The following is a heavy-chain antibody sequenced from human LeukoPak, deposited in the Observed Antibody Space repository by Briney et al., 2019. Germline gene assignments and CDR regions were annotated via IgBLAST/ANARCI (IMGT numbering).Heavy chain of an antibody. D-gene: IGHD3-22*01. CDR2: ISHSGRT. J-gene: IGHJ4*02. Sequence: PGGSLRLSCAASGFIFSSYWMHWVRQPPGKGLEWIGEISHSGRTTYNPSLQTRITISVDKSKNQFSLKLSSVTAADTAVYYCAKNRLNSGYYPSFEYWGQGTLVTVSS. CDR3: AKNRLNSGYYPSFEY. V-gene: IGHV4-4*02. CDR1: GFIFSSYW.